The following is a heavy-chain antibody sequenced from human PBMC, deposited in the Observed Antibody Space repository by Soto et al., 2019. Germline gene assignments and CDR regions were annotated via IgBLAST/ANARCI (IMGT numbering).Heavy chain of an antibody. J-gene: IGHJ4*02. Sequence: SQTLSLTCAVYGGSFSGYYWSWIRQPPGKGLEWIGEINHSGSTNYNPSLKSRVTISVDTSKNQFSLKLSSVTAADTAVYYCARGVWRVDIVVVPAADYFDYWGQGTLVTVSS. D-gene: IGHD2-2*03. V-gene: IGHV4-34*01. CDR1: GGSFSGYY. CDR2: INHSGST. CDR3: ARGVWRVDIVVVPAADYFDY.